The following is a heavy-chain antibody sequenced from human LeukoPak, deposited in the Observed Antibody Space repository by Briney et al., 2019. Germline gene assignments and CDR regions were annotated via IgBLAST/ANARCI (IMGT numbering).Heavy chain of an antibody. J-gene: IGHJ5*02. V-gene: IGHV4-39*07. CDR2: IYYSGTT. Sequence: SETLSLTCKVSGGSISSSSYYWGWIRQSPGKGLEWIATIYYSGTTYYNPSLKSRVTISVDTSKNQFSLKLSSVTAADTAVYYCARRKRSGCSSTSCLLNWFDPWGQGTLVTVSS. CDR1: GGSISSSSYY. CDR3: ARRKRSGCSSTSCLLNWFDP. D-gene: IGHD2-2*01.